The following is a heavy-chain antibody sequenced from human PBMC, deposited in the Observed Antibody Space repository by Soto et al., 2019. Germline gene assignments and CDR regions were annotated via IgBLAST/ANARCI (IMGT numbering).Heavy chain of an antibody. V-gene: IGHV4-31*03. J-gene: IGHJ4*02. Sequence: QVQLQESGPGLVKPSQTLSLTCTVSGGSISSGGYYWSWIRQHPGKGLEWIGYIYYSGSTYYNPSLKCRVTISVDTSKNQFSLKLSSVTAADTAVYYCARDRGVLRIFDYWGQGTLVTVSS. CDR1: GGSISSGGYY. D-gene: IGHD5-12*01. CDR2: IYYSGST. CDR3: ARDRGVLRIFDY.